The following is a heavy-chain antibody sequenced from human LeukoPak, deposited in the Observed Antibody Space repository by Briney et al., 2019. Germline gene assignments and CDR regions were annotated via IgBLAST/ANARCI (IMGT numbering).Heavy chain of an antibody. D-gene: IGHD6-13*01. CDR2: ISSDAKNE. CDR1: GFTFSSRA. J-gene: IGHJ4*02. CDR3: TGGGSSSWYFDY. Sequence: GGSLRLSCAASGFTFSSRAMHWVRQAPGKGLEWVAVISSDAKNEYYADFAKGRFTISRDNSKSTLYLQMNSLRVEDTAVYYCTGGGSSSWYFDYWGQGTLVTVSS. V-gene: IGHV3-30*04.